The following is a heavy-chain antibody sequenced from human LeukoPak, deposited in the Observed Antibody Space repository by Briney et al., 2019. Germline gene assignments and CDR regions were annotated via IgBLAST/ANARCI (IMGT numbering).Heavy chain of an antibody. Sequence: ASVKVSCKASGYTFTSYYMHWVRQAPGQGLEWMGIINPSGGSTSYAQKFQGRVTMTRDTSTSTAYMELRSLRSDDTAVYYCARDNYDSSGYYRGHAFDIWGQGTMVTVSS. J-gene: IGHJ3*02. CDR1: GYTFTSYY. CDR3: ARDNYDSSGYYRGHAFDI. D-gene: IGHD3-22*01. CDR2: INPSGGST. V-gene: IGHV1-46*01.